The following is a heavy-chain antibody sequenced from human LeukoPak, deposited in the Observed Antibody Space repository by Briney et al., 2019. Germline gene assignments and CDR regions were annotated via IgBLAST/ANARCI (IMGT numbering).Heavy chain of an antibody. CDR1: GFTFTNYW. D-gene: IGHD6-19*01. Sequence: GGSLRLSCTTSGFTFTNYWIHWVRQAPGKGLVWFSHIHLDGITSSYADSVKGRFTISRDNAKNTVTLQMNSLRAEDTAVYYCARGGVGCFDYWGQGALVTVSS. J-gene: IGHJ4*02. CDR3: ARGGVGCFDY. V-gene: IGHV3-74*01. CDR2: IHLDGITS.